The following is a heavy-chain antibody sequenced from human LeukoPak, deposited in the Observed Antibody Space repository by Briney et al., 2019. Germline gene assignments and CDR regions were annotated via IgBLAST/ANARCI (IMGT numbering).Heavy chain of an antibody. J-gene: IGHJ4*02. D-gene: IGHD3-10*01. CDR3: AKVDGSGSYRYY. V-gene: IGHV3-23*01. Sequence: GGSLRLSCAASGFTFSSSAMSWVRQAPGKGLEWVSAISGSGGSTYYADSVKGRFTISRDNSKNTLYLQMNSLRAEDTAVYYCAKVDGSGSYRYYWGQGTLVTVSS. CDR2: ISGSGGST. CDR1: GFTFSSSA.